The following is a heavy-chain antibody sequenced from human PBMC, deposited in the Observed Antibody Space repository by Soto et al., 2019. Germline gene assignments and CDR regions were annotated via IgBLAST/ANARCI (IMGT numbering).Heavy chain of an antibody. V-gene: IGHV1-18*04. CDR1: GYTFTSYG. Sequence: ASVKVSCKASGYTFTSYGISWVRQAPGQGLEWMGWISAYNGNTNYAQKLQGRVTMTTDTSTSTAYMELRSLRSDDTAVYYCARDRSTGSGSYDGVYYYYYYGMDVWGQGTRSPSP. CDR2: ISAYNGNT. CDR3: ARDRSTGSGSYDGVYYYYYYGMDV. D-gene: IGHD1-26*01. J-gene: IGHJ6*02.